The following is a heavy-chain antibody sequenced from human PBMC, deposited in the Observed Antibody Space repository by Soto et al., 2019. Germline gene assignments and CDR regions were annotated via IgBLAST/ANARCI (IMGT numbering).Heavy chain of an antibody. CDR2: IRGNGDSS. D-gene: IGHD3-10*01. J-gene: IGHJ4*03. Sequence: EVRLLESGGGLVQPGGSLRLSCAGSGFTFSTNAMSWVRQAPGKGLEWVSTIRGNGDSSDYADSGKGWFTVSRHNSMNTLYLQMTSLRAEDTADYYCAKRHFYGPGNFALAKWGQGTLVTVSS. V-gene: IGHV3-23*01. CDR1: GFTFSTNA. CDR3: AKRHFYGPGNFALAK.